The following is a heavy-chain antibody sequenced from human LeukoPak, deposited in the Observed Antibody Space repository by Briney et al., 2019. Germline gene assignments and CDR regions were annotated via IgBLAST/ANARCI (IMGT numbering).Heavy chain of an antibody. D-gene: IGHD1-26*01. CDR2: IRYDGSNK. J-gene: IGHJ4*02. V-gene: IGHV3-30*02. Sequence: GGSLRLSCAAAGFTFSSYGMHWVRQAPGKGLEWVAFIRYDGSNKYYADSVKGRFTISRDNSKNTLYLQMNSLRAEDTAVYYCAKILGTVGATVDYWGQGTLVTVSS. CDR3: AKILGTVGATVDY. CDR1: GFTFSSYG.